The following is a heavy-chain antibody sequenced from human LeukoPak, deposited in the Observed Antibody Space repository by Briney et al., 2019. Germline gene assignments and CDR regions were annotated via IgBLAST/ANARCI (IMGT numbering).Heavy chain of an antibody. V-gene: IGHV3-21*01. J-gene: IGHJ4*02. CDR2: ISSSSSYI. Sequence: GGSLRLSCAASGFTFSSYSMNWVRQAPGKGLEWVSSISSSSSYIYYADSVKGRFTISRDNAKNSLYLQMNSLRAEDTAVYYCARDSGGSSWSPPLDFWGQGTLVTVSS. CDR3: ARDSGGSSWSPPLDF. CDR1: GFTFSSYS. D-gene: IGHD2-2*01.